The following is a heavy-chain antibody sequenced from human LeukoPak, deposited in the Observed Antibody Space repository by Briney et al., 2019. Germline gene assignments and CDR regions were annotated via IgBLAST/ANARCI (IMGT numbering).Heavy chain of an antibody. CDR1: GFTFNDLA. V-gene: IGHV3-23*01. CDR3: GRNLGPFDV. J-gene: IGHJ3*01. Sequence: GGSLKLSCAASGFTFNDLAMTWVRQAPGKGLEWVSTIADAGTYYADSVKGRFIISRDNSKNMLYLQLNSLRADDTAMYYCGRNLGPFDVRGHGTMVTVSS. D-gene: IGHD3-16*01. CDR2: IADAGT.